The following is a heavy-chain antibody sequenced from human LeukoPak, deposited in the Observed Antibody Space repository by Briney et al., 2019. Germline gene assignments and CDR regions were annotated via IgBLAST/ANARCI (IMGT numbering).Heavy chain of an antibody. CDR3: ASIAVAAFDY. J-gene: IGHJ4*02. CDR1: GGSISSYY. CDR2: IDYRGST. V-gene: IGHV4-59*01. D-gene: IGHD6-19*01. Sequence: SETLSLTCTVSGGSISSYYWSWIRQPPGKGLEWIAYIDYRGSTTYNPSLKSRVTISVDTSRNQFSLKLSSVTAADTAVYYCASIAVAAFDYWGQGTLVTVSS.